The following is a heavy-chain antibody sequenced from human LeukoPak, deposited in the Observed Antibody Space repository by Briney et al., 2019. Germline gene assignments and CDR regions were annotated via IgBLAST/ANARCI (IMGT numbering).Heavy chain of an antibody. CDR1: GFTLSDYH. D-gene: IGHD2-15*01. CDR3: ARLNGHYSRGVDY. Sequence: GGSLRLSCEASGFTLSDYHMSWIRQAPGKGLERVSQISSSAYTMHHANSVKGRFTISRDNAKNSLSLQMNSLRADDSAVYYCARLNGHYSRGVDYWGQGTLVTVSS. CDR2: ISSSAYTM. J-gene: IGHJ4*01. V-gene: IGHV3-11*01.